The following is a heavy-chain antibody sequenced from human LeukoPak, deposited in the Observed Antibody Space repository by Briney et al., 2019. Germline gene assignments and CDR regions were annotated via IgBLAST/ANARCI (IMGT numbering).Heavy chain of an antibody. CDR2: ISSSSSYI. CDR3: AGAGYSSGWYLSY. J-gene: IGHJ4*02. D-gene: IGHD6-19*01. V-gene: IGHV3-21*01. Sequence: GGSLRLSCAASGFTFSSYSMNWVRQAPGKGLEWVSSISSSSSYIYYADSVKGRFTISRDNAKNSLYLQMNSLRAEDTAVYYCAGAGYSSGWYLSYWGQGTLVTVSS. CDR1: GFTFSSYS.